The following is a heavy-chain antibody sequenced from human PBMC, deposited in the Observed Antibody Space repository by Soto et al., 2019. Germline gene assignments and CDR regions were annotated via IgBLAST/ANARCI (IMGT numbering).Heavy chain of an antibody. V-gene: IGHV1-18*01. Sequence: ASVKVSCKASGYTFTSYGISWVRQAPGQGLEWMGWISAYNGNTNYAQKLQGRVTMTTDTSTSTAYMELRSLRSDDTAVYYCAIIAMVRGVSTTYYHYYMAVWGKGTTVTVSS. CDR2: ISAYNGNT. CDR3: AIIAMVRGVSTTYYHYYMAV. J-gene: IGHJ6*03. CDR1: GYTFTSYG. D-gene: IGHD3-10*01.